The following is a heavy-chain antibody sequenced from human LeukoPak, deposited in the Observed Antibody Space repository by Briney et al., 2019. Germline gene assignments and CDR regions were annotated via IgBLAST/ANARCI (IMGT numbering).Heavy chain of an antibody. CDR3: ARDLQRITMVRGAGPDY. CDR2: ISSSSSTI. V-gene: IGHV3-11*04. CDR1: GFTFSDYY. J-gene: IGHJ4*02. Sequence: GGSLRLSCAASGFTFSDYYMSWIRQAPGKGLEWVSYISSSSSTIYYADSVKGRFTISRDNAKNSLYLQMNSLRAEDTAVYYCARDLQRITMVRGAGPDYWGQGTLVTVSS. D-gene: IGHD3-10*01.